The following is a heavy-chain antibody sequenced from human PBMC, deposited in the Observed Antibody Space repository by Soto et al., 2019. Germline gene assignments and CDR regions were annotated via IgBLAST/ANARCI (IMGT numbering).Heavy chain of an antibody. D-gene: IGHD1-26*01. Sequence: QLQLQESGPGLVKPSETLSLTCTVSGGSISSSSYYWGWIRQPPGKGLEWIGSIYYSGSTYYNPSLKSRVTISVDTSKNQFSLKLSSVTAADTAVYYCARREWELQIDYWGQGTLVTVSS. V-gene: IGHV4-39*01. CDR3: ARREWELQIDY. CDR2: IYYSGST. J-gene: IGHJ4*02. CDR1: GGSISSSSYY.